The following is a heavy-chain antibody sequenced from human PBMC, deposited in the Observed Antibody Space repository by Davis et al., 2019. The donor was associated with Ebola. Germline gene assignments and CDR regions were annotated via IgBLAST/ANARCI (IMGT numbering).Heavy chain of an antibody. CDR3: ARARGTAMASYYFDY. V-gene: IGHV3-64*01. D-gene: IGHD5-18*01. J-gene: IGHJ4*02. Sequence: GGSLRLSCAASGFTFSTYAMHWVRQAPGKGLEYVSAISSNGGSTYYANYVKGRFTISRENSKNTLYLQMGSLRAENMAVYYCARARGTAMASYYFDYWGQGTMVTVSS. CDR2: ISSNGGST. CDR1: GFTFSTYA.